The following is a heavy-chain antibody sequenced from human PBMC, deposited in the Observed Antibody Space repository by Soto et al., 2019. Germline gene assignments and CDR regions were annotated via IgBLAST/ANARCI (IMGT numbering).Heavy chain of an antibody. CDR1: GGSISSGGYY. D-gene: IGHD4-17*01. Sequence: SATLSLTCTVSGGSISSGGYYWSWIRQHPGKGLEWIGYIYYSGSTYYNPSLKSRVTISVDTTKNQFSLKLSSVTAADTAVYYCARVTTVTLYLDYWGQGTLVTVSS. V-gene: IGHV4-31*03. J-gene: IGHJ4*02. CDR2: IYYSGST. CDR3: ARVTTVTLYLDY.